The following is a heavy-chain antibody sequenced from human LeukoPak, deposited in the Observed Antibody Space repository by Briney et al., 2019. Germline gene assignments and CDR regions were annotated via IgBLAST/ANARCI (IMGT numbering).Heavy chain of an antibody. CDR1: GFTFSSYA. CDR3: TRDPTQYLRYGYFDY. Sequence: GGSLRLSCAASGFTFSSYAMSWVRQAPGKGLEWVSSINNVGSHIYYAGSVRGRFTISRDNAKNSLYLQMSSLRAEDTAVYYCTRDPTQYLRYGYFDYWGQGTLVTVSS. CDR2: INNVGSHI. V-gene: IGHV3-21*01. J-gene: IGHJ4*02. D-gene: IGHD4-11*01.